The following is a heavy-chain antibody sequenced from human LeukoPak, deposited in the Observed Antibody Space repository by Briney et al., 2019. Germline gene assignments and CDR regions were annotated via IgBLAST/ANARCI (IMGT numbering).Heavy chain of an antibody. CDR2: IYSGGST. D-gene: IGHD4-17*01. CDR3: AREGGYGDYVYAFDI. V-gene: IGHV3-53*01. CDR1: GFTVSSNY. J-gene: IGHJ3*02. Sequence: GGSLRLSCAASGFTVSSNYMSWVRQAPGKGLEWVSVIYSGGSTYYADSVKGRFTISRDKSKNTLYLQMNSLRAEDTAVYYCAREGGYGDYVYAFDIWGQGTMVTVSS.